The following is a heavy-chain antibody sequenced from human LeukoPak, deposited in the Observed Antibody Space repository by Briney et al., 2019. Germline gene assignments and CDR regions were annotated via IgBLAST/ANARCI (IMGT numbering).Heavy chain of an antibody. J-gene: IGHJ4*02. V-gene: IGHV3-21*01. CDR3: ARVGGHCTSTSCPPPDY. D-gene: IGHD2-2*01. Sequence: GGSLRLSCAASGFTFSSYNMDWVRQAPGKGLEWVSFIDSSSRYIYQADSVKGRFTISRDNAKSSVFLQMNSLRAEDTAVYYCARVGGHCTSTSCPPPDYWGQGALVTVSS. CDR2: IDSSSRYI. CDR1: GFTFSSYN.